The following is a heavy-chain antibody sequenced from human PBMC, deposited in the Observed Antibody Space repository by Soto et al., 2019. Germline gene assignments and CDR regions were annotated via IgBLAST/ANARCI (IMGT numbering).Heavy chain of an antibody. Sequence: QVQLQESGPGLVKPSQTLSLTCTVSGGSISSGDNYWSWIRQHPGKGLEWIGYIYYSGSTYYNRSLRRRVTISVDTSKNQFSLKLSSVTAADSAVYYCARVRAGAPYYYDSTGFDHWGQGSLSPSPQ. CDR1: GGSISSGDNY. V-gene: IGHV4-31*03. D-gene: IGHD3-22*01. CDR3: ARVRAGAPYYYDSTGFDH. CDR2: IYYSGST. J-gene: IGHJ4*02.